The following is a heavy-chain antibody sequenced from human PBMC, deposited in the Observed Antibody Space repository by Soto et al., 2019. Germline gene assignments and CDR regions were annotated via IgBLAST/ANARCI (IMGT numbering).Heavy chain of an antibody. CDR3: VGGSPFEY. Sequence: LRLSCAGSGFTFTSAWMNWVRQAPGKGLEWVGRVKSKNDGGAIDYGTPVKGRFIISRDDSKNTAYLQMNSLKIEDTGVYYCVGGSPFEYWGQGTLVTVSS. V-gene: IGHV3-15*05. J-gene: IGHJ4*02. CDR1: GFTFTSAW. CDR2: VKSKNDGGAI. D-gene: IGHD1-26*01.